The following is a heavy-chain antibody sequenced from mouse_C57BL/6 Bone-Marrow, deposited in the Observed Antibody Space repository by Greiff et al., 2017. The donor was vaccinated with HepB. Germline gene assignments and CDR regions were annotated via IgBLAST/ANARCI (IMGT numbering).Heavy chain of an antibody. CDR2: IDPSDSYT. J-gene: IGHJ4*01. CDR3: VNYDYAMDY. D-gene: IGHD2-1*01. V-gene: IGHV1-50*01. Sequence: QVQLQQPGAELVKPGASVKLSCKASGYTFTSYWMQWVKQRPGQGLEWIGEIDPSDSYTNYNQKFKGKATLPVDTFSSTAYMHLSSLTSEDSAVYYCVNYDYAMDYWGQGTSGTVSS. CDR1: GYTFTSYW.